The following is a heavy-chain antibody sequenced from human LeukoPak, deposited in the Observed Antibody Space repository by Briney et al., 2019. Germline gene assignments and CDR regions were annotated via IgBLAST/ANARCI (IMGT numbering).Heavy chain of an antibody. Sequence: PSETLSLTCTVSGGSISSSTFFWGWIRQPPGKGLEWIGSIHYTGSTYFNPSLKSRITISVDTSKNQFSLKLSSVTAADTAVYYCARHSYTGTMATYYFDYWGQGTLVTVSS. J-gene: IGHJ4*02. CDR3: ARHSYTGTMATYYFDY. CDR1: GGSISSSTFF. V-gene: IGHV4-39*01. D-gene: IGHD1-7*01. CDR2: IHYTGST.